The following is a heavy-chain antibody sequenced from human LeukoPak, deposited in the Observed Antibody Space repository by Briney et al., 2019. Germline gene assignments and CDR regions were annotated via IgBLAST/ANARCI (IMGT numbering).Heavy chain of an antibody. D-gene: IGHD2-8*02. J-gene: IGHJ4*02. CDR2: IAHHGSNK. Sequence: GGSLRLSCAASGFTFSSYAMHWVRQGPGKGLEWVAYIAHHGSNKYYADSVKGRFTISRDNSKRTLYLQMNSLRADDTAVYYCAKDGSWSCTDWGQGALVTVSS. V-gene: IGHV3-30*02. CDR1: GFTFSSYA. CDR3: AKDGSWSCTD.